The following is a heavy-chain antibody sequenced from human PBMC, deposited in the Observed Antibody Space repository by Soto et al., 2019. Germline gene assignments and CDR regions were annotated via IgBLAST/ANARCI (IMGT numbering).Heavy chain of an antibody. V-gene: IGHV4-4*02. CDR3: VRDSGNGGKDY. CDR2: IDHSGST. J-gene: IGHJ4*02. Sequence: SETLSLTCAVSGGSISSTNWWNWVRQPPGKGLEWIGEIDHSGSTNYNPSLKSRVTMSVDKPKNQFSLKLSSVTAADTAVYYCVRDSGNGGKDYWGQGTLVNVSS. D-gene: IGHD3-10*01. CDR1: GGSISSTNW.